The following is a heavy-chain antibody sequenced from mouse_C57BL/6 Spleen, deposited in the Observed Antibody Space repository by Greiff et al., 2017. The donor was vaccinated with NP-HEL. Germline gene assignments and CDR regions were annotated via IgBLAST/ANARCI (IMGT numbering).Heavy chain of an antibody. CDR2: FYPGSGSI. V-gene: IGHV1-62-2*01. CDR3: ARPKSIATVGYFDV. Sequence: QVQLQQSGAELVKPGASVKLSCKASGYTFTEYTIHWVKQRSGQGLEWIGWFYPGSGSIKYNEKFKDKATLTADTSSSTAYMELSRLTSEDSADYCGARPKSIATVGYFDVWGTGTTVTVSS. J-gene: IGHJ1*03. D-gene: IGHD1-1*01. CDR1: GYTFTEYT.